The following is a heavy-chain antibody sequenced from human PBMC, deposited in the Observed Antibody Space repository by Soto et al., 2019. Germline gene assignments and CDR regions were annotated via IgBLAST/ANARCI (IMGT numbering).Heavy chain of an antibody. CDR3: ATHPGGGGY. CDR1: GFTVSNNY. D-gene: IGHD3-10*01. Sequence: EVQLVESGGGLIQPGGSLRLSCAVSGFTVSNNYMSWVRQAPGKGLEGVSVIYSGGYTAYGDSVKGRFTISRDNSKTKLYPQRKSRGAGDPRVFYFATHPGGGGYWGQGTLVTVSS. CDR2: IYSGGYT. J-gene: IGHJ4*02. V-gene: IGHV3-53*01.